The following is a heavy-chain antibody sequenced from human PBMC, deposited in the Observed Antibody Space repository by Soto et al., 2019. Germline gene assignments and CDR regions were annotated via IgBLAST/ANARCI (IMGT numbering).Heavy chain of an antibody. V-gene: IGHV3-23*01. Sequence: EVHLLESGGGLVQPGGSLRLSCAASGFTFSSYAMSWVRQPPGKGLEWVSAISGSGANTYYADSVKGRFTISRDKSKNTLYLQMNSLRAEDTAIYYCAKDRDIVVVIAATATGAFDIWGQGTMVTVSS. D-gene: IGHD2-15*01. CDR2: ISGSGANT. J-gene: IGHJ3*02. CDR1: GFTFSSYA. CDR3: AKDRDIVVVIAATATGAFDI.